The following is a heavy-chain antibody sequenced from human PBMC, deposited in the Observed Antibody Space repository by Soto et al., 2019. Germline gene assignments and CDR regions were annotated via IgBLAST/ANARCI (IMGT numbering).Heavy chain of an antibody. CDR1: GGSISSGGYS. V-gene: IGHV4-30-2*01. D-gene: IGHD3-22*01. J-gene: IGHJ4*02. CDR2: IYHSGST. CDR3: ARVRRVPTLDSSGYYRGYYFDY. Sequence: SETLSLTCAVSGGSISSGGYSWSWIRQPPGKGLEWIGYIYHSGSTYYNPSLKSRVTISVDRSKNQFSLKLSSVTAADTAVYYCARVRRVPTLDSSGYYRGYYFDYWGQGTLVTVSS.